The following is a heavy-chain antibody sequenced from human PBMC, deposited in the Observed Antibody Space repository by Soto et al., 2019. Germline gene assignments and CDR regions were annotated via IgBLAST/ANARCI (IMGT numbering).Heavy chain of an antibody. V-gene: IGHV3-9*01. CDR3: AKDMFSSSSAATFDY. D-gene: IGHD6-6*01. J-gene: IGHJ4*01. CDR1: GFIFDDYA. CDR2: ISWQSGSI. Sequence: EVQLVESGGGLTQAGRSLRLSCAASGFIFDDYAMHWVRQAPGKGLEWVSGISWQSGSIRYADSVKGRFTISRDNAKNSLYLQMNSLRVEDTALYYCAKDMFSSSSAATFDYWGHGILLTVSS.